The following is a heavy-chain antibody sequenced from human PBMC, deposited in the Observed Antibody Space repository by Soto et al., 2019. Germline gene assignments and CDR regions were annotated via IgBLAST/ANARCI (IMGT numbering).Heavy chain of an antibody. CDR3: ASDPDSSADDAFDI. CDR1: GFTFSSYA. CDR2: ISYDGSNK. V-gene: IGHV3-30-3*01. J-gene: IGHJ3*02. D-gene: IGHD3-22*01. Sequence: QVQLVESGGGVVQPGRSLRLSCAASGFTFSSYAMHWVRQAPGKGLEWVAVISYDGSNKYYADSVKGRFTISRDNSKNTLYLQMNSLRAEDTAEYYCASDPDSSADDAFDIWGQGTMVTVSS.